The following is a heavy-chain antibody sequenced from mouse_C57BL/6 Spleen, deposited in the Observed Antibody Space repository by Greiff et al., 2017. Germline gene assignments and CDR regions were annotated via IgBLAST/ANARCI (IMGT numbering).Heavy chain of an antibody. CDR3: ARRGLGLDFDY. CDR2: ISSGGSYT. D-gene: IGHD4-1*01. J-gene: IGHJ2*01. CDR1: GFTFSSYG. V-gene: IGHV5-6*01. Sequence: EVQVVESGGDLVKPGGSLKLSCAASGFTFSSYGMSWVRQTPDKRLEWVATISSGGSYTYYPDSVKGRFTISRDNAKNTLYLQMSSLKSEDTAMYYCARRGLGLDFDYWGQGTTLTVSS.